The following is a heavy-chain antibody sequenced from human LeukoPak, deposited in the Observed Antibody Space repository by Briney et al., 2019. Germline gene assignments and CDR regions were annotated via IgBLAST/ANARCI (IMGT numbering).Heavy chain of an antibody. CDR1: GFTFSSYS. Sequence: PGGSLRLSCAASGFTFSSYSMNWVRQAPGKGLEWVSYNSSSSTIYYADSVKGRFTISRDNAKNSLYLQMNSLRDEDTAVYYCARETPEYDWGQGTLVTVSS. CDR3: ARETPEYD. CDR2: NSSSSTI. V-gene: IGHV3-48*02. J-gene: IGHJ4*02. D-gene: IGHD1-14*01.